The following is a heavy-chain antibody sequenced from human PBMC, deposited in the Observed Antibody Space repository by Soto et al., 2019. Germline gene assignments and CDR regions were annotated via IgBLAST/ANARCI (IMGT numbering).Heavy chain of an antibody. CDR1: GFTFSSYA. CDR3: AKSTHVLRFLEWLFLYFDY. J-gene: IGHJ4*02. D-gene: IGHD3-3*01. V-gene: IGHV3-23*01. CDR2: ISGSGGST. Sequence: PGGSLRLSCAASGFTFSSYAMSWVRQAPGKGLEWVSAISGSGGSTYYADSVKGRFTISRDNSKNTLYLQMNSLRAEDTAVYYCAKSTHVLRFLEWLFLYFDYWGQGTLVTVSS.